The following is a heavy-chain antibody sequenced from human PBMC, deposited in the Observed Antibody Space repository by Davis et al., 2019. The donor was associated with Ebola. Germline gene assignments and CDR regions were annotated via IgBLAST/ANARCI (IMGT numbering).Heavy chain of an antibody. CDR1: DGSISSHY. Sequence: PSETLSLTCTFSDGSISSHYWNWFRQPPGKRLEWIGSVYYTGSASYNSSLNSRATMSVDTSKNQFSLKLRSVTAADTAMYYCAERGGSVWGQGTLVTVSS. D-gene: IGHD3-16*01. CDR3: AERGGSV. CDR2: VYYTGSA. J-gene: IGHJ4*02. V-gene: IGHV4-59*11.